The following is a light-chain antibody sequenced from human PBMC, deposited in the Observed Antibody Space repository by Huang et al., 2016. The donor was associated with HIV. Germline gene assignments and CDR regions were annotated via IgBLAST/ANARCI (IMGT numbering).Light chain of an antibody. CDR3: QRYNNAPLT. V-gene: IGKV1-27*01. CDR2: AAS. J-gene: IGKJ3*01. CDR1: QGISNY. Sequence: DIQMTQSPSSLSASVGDSVTITCRATQGISNYLAWYQQKPGKVPKLLIYAASTLPSVVPSRFSGSGSGADFTLTISSLQPEDVATYYCQRYNNAPLTFGPGTKVDI.